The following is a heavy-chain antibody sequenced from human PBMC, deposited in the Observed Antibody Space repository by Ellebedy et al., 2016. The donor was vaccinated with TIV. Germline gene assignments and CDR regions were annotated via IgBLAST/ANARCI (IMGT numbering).Heavy chain of an antibody. D-gene: IGHD1-26*01. V-gene: IGHV3-30*18. CDR3: AKDSGLLPALDY. CDR1: GFSIRGYW. J-gene: IGHJ4*02. Sequence: GGSLRLXXAASGFSIRGYWMSWVRQAPGKGLEWVAVISYDGSNKYYADSVKGRFTISRDNSKNTLYLQMNSLRAEDTAVYYCAKDSGLLPALDYWGQGTLVTVSS. CDR2: ISYDGSNK.